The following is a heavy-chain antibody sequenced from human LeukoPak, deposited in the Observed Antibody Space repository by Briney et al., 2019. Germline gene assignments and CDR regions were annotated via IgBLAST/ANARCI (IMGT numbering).Heavy chain of an antibody. CDR3: ARQGAGYDEPIDY. CDR2: ISSSGSTI. D-gene: IGHD5-12*01. J-gene: IGHJ4*02. CDR1: GFTFSSYE. V-gene: IGHV3-48*03. Sequence: GGSLRLSCAASGFTFSSYEMNWVRQAPGKGLERVSYISSSGSTIYYADSVKGRFTISRDNAKNSLYLQMNSLRAEDTAVYYCARQGAGYDEPIDYWGQGTLVTVSS.